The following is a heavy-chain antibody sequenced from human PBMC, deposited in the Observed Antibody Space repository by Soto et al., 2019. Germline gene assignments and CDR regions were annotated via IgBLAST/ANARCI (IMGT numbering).Heavy chain of an antibody. V-gene: IGHV3-15*07. Sequence: EVQLVESGGGLVKPGGSLTLSCAASGFTFINDWMNWVRQAPGKGLEWVGRIKTKTHGEKTEYAAPVTGRFTISRDDSKYTLYLQMSSLKVDDTTVYYCTTGAVEGVWGQGTTVTVSS. D-gene: IGHD2-15*01. CDR1: GFTFINDW. J-gene: IGHJ6*02. CDR2: IKTKTHGEKT. CDR3: TTGAVEGV.